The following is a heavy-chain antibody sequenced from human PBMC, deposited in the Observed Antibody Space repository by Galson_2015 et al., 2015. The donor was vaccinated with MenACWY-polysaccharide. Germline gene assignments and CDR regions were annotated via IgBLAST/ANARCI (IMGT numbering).Heavy chain of an antibody. CDR1: GYTFTSYG. V-gene: IGHV1-18*01. Sequence: QSGAEVKKPGASVKVSCTASGYTFTSYGISWVRQAPGQGLEWMGWISAYNGNTNYAQKLQGRVTMTTDTSTSTAYMELRSLRSDDTAVYYCARTLIVAAVMYYFDYWGQGTLVTVSS. CDR2: ISAYNGNT. D-gene: IGHD6-13*01. CDR3: ARTLIVAAVMYYFDY. J-gene: IGHJ4*02.